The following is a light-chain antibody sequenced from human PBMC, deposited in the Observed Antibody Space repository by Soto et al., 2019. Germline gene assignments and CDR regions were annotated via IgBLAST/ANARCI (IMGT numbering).Light chain of an antibody. J-gene: IGKJ4*01. V-gene: IGKV3-11*01. CDR3: QQRSNWPLT. Sequence: EIVLTQSPVTLSLSPGERATLSCRASQSVSSYLAWYQQSPGQAPRLLIYDASNRATGIPARFSGSGSETDFTLTISSLEPEDFAVYYCQQRSNWPLTFGGGTKVEIK. CDR2: DAS. CDR1: QSVSSY.